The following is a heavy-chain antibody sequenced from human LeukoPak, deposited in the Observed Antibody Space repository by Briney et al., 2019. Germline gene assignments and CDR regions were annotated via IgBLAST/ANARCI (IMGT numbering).Heavy chain of an antibody. CDR3: ARSRIAAAGRVPRWFDP. Sequence: SETLSLTCAVYGGSFSGYYWSWIRQPPGKGLEWIGEINHSGSTNYNPSLKSRVTISVDTSKNQFSLKLSSVTAADTAVYYCARSRIAAAGRVPRWFDPWGQGALVTVSS. D-gene: IGHD6-13*01. V-gene: IGHV4-34*01. CDR2: INHSGST. J-gene: IGHJ5*02. CDR1: GGSFSGYY.